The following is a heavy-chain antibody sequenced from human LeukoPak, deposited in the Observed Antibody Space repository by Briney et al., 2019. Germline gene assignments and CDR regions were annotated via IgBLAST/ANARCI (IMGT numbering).Heavy chain of an antibody. V-gene: IGHV3-30*18. J-gene: IGHJ6*02. CDR3: AKTKEVAGPNYGMDV. Sequence: GGSLRLSCAASGFTFSGYGMHWVRQAPGKGLEWVAVISYDGSNKYYADSVKGRFTISRDNSKNTLYLQMNSLRAEDTAVYYCAKTKEVAGPNYGMDVWGQGTTVTVSS. CDR1: GFTFSGYG. CDR2: ISYDGSNK. D-gene: IGHD6-19*01.